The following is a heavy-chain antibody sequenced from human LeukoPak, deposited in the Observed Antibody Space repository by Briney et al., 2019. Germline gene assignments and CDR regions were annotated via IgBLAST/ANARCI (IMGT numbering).Heavy chain of an antibody. CDR3: ARVSRSGWYYFDY. CDR2: IYYSGST. J-gene: IGHJ4*02. CDR1: GGSISSYY. V-gene: IGHV4-59*01. Sequence: SETLSLTCTVSGGSISSYYWSRIRQPPGKGLEWIGYIYYSGSTNYNPSLKSRVTVSVDTSQNQFSLKVSSVTAADTAVYYCARVSRSGWYYFDYWGQGTLVTVSS. D-gene: IGHD6-19*01.